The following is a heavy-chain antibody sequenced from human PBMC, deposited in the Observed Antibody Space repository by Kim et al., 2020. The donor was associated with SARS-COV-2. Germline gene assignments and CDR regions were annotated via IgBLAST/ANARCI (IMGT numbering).Heavy chain of an antibody. J-gene: IGHJ4*02. D-gene: IGHD3-16*01. CDR3: AKGRKFYDFDY. V-gene: IGHV3-23*01. Sequence: TYYADSVKGRFTISRDNSKNTLFLHMNSLRAEDTALYYCAKGRKFYDFDYWGQGTLVTVSS. CDR2: T.